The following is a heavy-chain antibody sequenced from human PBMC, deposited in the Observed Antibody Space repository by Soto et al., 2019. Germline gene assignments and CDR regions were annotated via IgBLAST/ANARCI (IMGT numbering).Heavy chain of an antibody. CDR1: GFTFSSFG. D-gene: IGHD3-3*01. V-gene: IGHV3-33*01. CDR3: GRDASNYSLWSGYYPSRNGMDV. Sequence: QVQVVESGGGVVQPGRSLRLSCAASGFTFSSFGMHWVRQAPGKGLEWVSLIWYDGSKKSYGDSVKGRFTISRDNSRNTVYVQMNSLRADDTAAYYCGRDASNYSLWSGYYPSRNGMDVWGQGTAVTVTS. CDR2: IWYDGSKK. J-gene: IGHJ6*02.